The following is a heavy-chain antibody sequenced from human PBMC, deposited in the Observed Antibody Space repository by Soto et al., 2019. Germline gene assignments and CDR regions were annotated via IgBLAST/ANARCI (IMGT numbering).Heavy chain of an antibody. CDR1: GYRFTSYW. J-gene: IGHJ6*02. Sequence: GESLKISCKGSGYRFTSYWIVSVRPMPGKGLEWMGIIYPGDSDTRYSPSFQGQVTISADKSISTAYLQWGSLKASDTAMYYCASRSSSWYDPYYYGMDVWGQGTTVTVSS. CDR2: IYPGDSDT. V-gene: IGHV5-51*01. D-gene: IGHD6-13*01. CDR3: ASRSSSWYDPYYYGMDV.